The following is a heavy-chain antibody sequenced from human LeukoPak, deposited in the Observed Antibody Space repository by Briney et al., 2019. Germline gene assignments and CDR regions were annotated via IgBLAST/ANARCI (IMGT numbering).Heavy chain of an antibody. Sequence: ASETLSLTXTVSGDSFSSVSYYWSWIRQPAGKGLEWIGRIYATGSTNYNPSLKSRATISVDTSKNQFSLKLSSVTAADTAVYYCARGGLLNWFDPWGQGTLVTVSS. V-gene: IGHV4-61*02. CDR3: ARGGLLNWFDP. J-gene: IGHJ5*02. CDR1: GDSFSSVSYY. CDR2: IYATGST. D-gene: IGHD1-26*01.